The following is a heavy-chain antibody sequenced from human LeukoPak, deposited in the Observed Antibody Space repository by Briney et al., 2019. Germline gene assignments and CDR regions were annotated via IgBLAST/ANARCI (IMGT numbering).Heavy chain of an antibody. D-gene: IGHD3-10*01. Sequence: GGSLRLSCAASGFTFDDYTMHWVRQAPGKGLEWVSLISWDGGSTYYADSVKGRFTISRDNSKNSLYLQMNSLRTEDTALYYCAAQYYYGSGGAFDIWGQGTMVTVSS. CDR2: ISWDGGST. V-gene: IGHV3-43*01. CDR1: GFTFDDYT. CDR3: AAQYYYGSGGAFDI. J-gene: IGHJ3*02.